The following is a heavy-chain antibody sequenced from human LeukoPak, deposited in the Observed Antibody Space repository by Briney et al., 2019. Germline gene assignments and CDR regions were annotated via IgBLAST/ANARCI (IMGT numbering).Heavy chain of an antibody. V-gene: IGHV3-21*01. CDR3: ARHSITYYYDSSGYYGSHDAFDI. CDR1: GFTFSSYE. J-gene: IGHJ3*02. D-gene: IGHD3-22*01. CDR2: ISSSSSYI. Sequence: KLGGSLRLSCAASGFTFSSYEMNWVRQAPGKGLEWVSSISSSSSYIYYADSVKGRFTISRDNAKNSLYLQMNSLRAEDTAVYYCARHSITYYYDSSGYYGSHDAFDIWGRGTMVTVSS.